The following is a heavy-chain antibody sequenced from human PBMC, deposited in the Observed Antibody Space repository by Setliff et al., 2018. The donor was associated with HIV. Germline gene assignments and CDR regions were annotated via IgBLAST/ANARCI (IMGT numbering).Heavy chain of an antibody. J-gene: IGHJ6*03. CDR2: IIPMIGSA. Sequence: SVKVSCKASGGRFSSYAMSWVRQAPGQGLEWMGGIIPMIGSANYAQKFQGRVTITADGSTRTVYMVLSSLRSEDTAVYYCARGTDGDYYYYMDVWGKGTTVTVSS. D-gene: IGHD3-10*01. V-gene: IGHV1-69*13. CDR3: ARGTDGDYYYYMDV. CDR1: GGRFSSYA.